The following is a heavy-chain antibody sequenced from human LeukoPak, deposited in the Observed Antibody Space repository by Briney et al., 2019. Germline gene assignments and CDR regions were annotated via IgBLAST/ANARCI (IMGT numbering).Heavy chain of an antibody. D-gene: IGHD6-6*01. CDR3: ARREYSSSSGYYYYYMDV. J-gene: IGHJ6*03. V-gene: IGHV3-48*04. CDR2: ISSSSSTI. Sequence: GRSLRLSCAASGFTFSSYSMNWVRQAPGKGLEWVSYISSSSSTIYYADSVKGRFTISRDNAKNSLYLQMNSLRAEDTAVYYCARREYSSSSGYYYYYMDVWGKGTTVTVSS. CDR1: GFTFSSYS.